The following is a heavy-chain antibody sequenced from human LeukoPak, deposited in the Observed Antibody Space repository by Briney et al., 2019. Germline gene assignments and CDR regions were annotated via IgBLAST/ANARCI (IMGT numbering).Heavy chain of an antibody. J-gene: IGHJ4*02. CDR2: IKRDGSEK. V-gene: IGHV3-7*01. CDR1: GFTFSSYW. D-gene: IGHD1-26*01. Sequence: PGGSLRLSCAASGFTFSSYWMTWVRQAPGKGLEWVANIKRDGSEKHYVDSVKGRFTISRDNAKNSLYLQMNSLRAEDTAVYYCARDGGPYSGSYIAYWGQGTLVTVSS. CDR3: ARDGGPYSGSYIAY.